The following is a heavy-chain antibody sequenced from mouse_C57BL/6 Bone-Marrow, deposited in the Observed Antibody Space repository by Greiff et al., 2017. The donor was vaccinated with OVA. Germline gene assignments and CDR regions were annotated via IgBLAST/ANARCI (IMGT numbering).Heavy chain of an antibody. CDR2: INPGSGGT. D-gene: IGHD2-10*01. J-gene: IGHJ4*01. CDR3: ARPSYYGRAMDY. Sequence: VKLVASGAELVRPGTSVKVSCKASGYAFTNYLIEWVKQRPGQGLEWIGVINPGSGGTNYNEKFQGKATLTADKSSSTAYMQLSSLTSEDSAVYFCARPSYYGRAMDYGGQGTSVTVSS. V-gene: IGHV1-54*01. CDR1: GYAFTNYL.